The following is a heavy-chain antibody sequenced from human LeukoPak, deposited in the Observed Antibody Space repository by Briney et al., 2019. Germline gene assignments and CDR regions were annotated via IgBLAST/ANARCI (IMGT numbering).Heavy chain of an antibody. J-gene: IGHJ6*03. CDR1: GYTFTSYY. D-gene: IGHD2-2*01. V-gene: IGHV1-46*01. CDR2: INPSGGST. CDR3: ARGGQLGYYYYYMDV. Sequence: ASVKVSCKASGYTFTSYYMHWVRQAPGQGLEWMGIINPSGGSTSYAQKFQGRVTMTRDTSISTAYMELSRLRSDDTAVYYCARGGQLGYYYYYMDVWGKGTTVTVSS.